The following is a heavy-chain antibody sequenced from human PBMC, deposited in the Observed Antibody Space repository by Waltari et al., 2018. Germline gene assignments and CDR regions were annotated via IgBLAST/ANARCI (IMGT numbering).Heavy chain of an antibody. CDR2: SNPGNGNT. V-gene: IGHV1-3*01. J-gene: IGHJ4*02. CDR1: GYTFTTFA. CDR3: ATNVWLPNLNFDS. Sequence: QVQLVQSGAEVKEPGASVKVSCKASGYTFTTFAMHWVRQAPGQGLEWMGWSNPGNGNTKYSQKFQARVTITRDTFASTVYMDLRSLRSEDTAVYFCATNVWLPNLNFDSWGQGTLVTVSS. D-gene: IGHD3-22*01.